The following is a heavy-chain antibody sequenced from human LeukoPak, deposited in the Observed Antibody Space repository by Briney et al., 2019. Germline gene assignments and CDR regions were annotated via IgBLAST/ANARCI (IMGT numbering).Heavy chain of an antibody. CDR3: AKENYDSSGYYWLYFDY. V-gene: IGHV3-43*02. CDR2: ISGDGGST. CDR1: GFTFYDYA. D-gene: IGHD3-22*01. Sequence: GGSLRLSCAASGFTFYDYAMHWVRQAPGKGLEWVSLISGDGGSTYYADSVKGRFTISRDNSKNSLYLQMNSLRTEDTALFYCAKENYDSSGYYWLYFDYWGQGTLVTVSS. J-gene: IGHJ4*02.